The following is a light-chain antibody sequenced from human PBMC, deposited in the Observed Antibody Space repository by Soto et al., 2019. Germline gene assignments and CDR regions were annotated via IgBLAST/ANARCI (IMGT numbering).Light chain of an antibody. CDR3: ISYTDRQSYL. CDR1: SSDIGSYNH. J-gene: IGLJ1*01. Sequence: QAVRTLPTSVSGSPGQSSTISCSGTSSDIGSYNHVAWYQQFPGKSPKLMIYAVSDRPSGVSDRFSGSKSGITASLTISGLQTEDEADYYCISYTDRQSYLFGTGTKVTAL. V-gene: IGLV2-14*03. CDR2: AVS.